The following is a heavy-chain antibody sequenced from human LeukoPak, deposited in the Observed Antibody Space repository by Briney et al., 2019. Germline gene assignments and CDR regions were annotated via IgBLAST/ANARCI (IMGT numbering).Heavy chain of an antibody. CDR2: IYYSGST. Sequence: PSETLSLTCTVSGGSISSSSYYWGWIRQPPGKGLEWIGSIYYSGSTYYNPSLKSRVTISVDTSKNQFSLKLSSVTAADTAVYYCARNEFFSMVVTPYGFDIWGQGTMVTVSS. J-gene: IGHJ3*02. V-gene: IGHV4-39*01. D-gene: IGHD4-23*01. CDR1: GGSISSSSYY. CDR3: ARNEFFSMVVTPYGFDI.